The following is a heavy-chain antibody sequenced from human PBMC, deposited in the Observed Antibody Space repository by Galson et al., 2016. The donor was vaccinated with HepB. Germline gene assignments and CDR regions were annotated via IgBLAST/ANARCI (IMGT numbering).Heavy chain of an antibody. Sequence: CTVNGGSLSAYYWNWIRQSPGKGLEWIGEVNHSGSANYNPSLTSRVTISVDRSKNQLSLRLNSVTAADPAVYYCARGYGDSTVQLWFDPCGQGTLVTVSS. D-gene: IGHD4-17*01. CDR3: ARGYGDSTVQLWFDP. J-gene: IGHJ5*02. CDR1: GGSLSAYY. V-gene: IGHV4-34*01. CDR2: VNHSGSA.